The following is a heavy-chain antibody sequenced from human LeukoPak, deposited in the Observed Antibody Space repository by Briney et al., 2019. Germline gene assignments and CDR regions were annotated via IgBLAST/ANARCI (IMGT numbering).Heavy chain of an antibody. D-gene: IGHD2-15*01. V-gene: IGHV1-2*02. J-gene: IGHJ4*02. CDR2: INPNSGGT. Sequence: ASVKVSCKASGGTFSSYAISWVRQAPGQGLEWMGWINPNSGGTNYAQKFQGRVTMTRDKSISTAYMELRSLRSDDTAVYYCARDWNGLGYCSGGSCYSNYWGQGTLVTVSS. CDR3: ARDWNGLGYCSGGSCYSNY. CDR1: GGTFSSYA.